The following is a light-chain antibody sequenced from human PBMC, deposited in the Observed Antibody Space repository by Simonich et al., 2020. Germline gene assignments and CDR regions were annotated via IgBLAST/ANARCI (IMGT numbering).Light chain of an antibody. V-gene: IGKV4-1*01. CDR2: WAS. J-gene: IGKJ1*01. Sequence: DIVMTKSPDSLAVSLGERATINCKSSQSVLYSSNNKNYLAWYQQKPGQPPKLLISWASTRESGVPDRFSGSGSGTDFTLTISSLQAEDVAVYYCQQYYSTPPWTFGQGTKVEIK. CDR1: QSVLYSSNNKNY. CDR3: QQYYSTPPWT.